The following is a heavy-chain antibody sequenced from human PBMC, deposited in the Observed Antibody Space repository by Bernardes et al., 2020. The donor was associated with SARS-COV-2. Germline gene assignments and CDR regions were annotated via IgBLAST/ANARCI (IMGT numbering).Heavy chain of an antibody. CDR1: GFAFEDYT. V-gene: IGHV3-43*01. J-gene: IGHJ4*02. CDR3: AKDTVYYSVEGTAGFDS. D-gene: IGHD3-10*01. CDR2: ISWGGEKT. Sequence: GGSLRLSCVGSGFAFEDYTMHWVRQVPGKGLEWVSLISWGGEKTYYADSVRGRFTVSRDNSKNSLSLQMNNLRPDDTAFYYCAKDTVYYSVEGTAGFDSWGQGILVTVSS.